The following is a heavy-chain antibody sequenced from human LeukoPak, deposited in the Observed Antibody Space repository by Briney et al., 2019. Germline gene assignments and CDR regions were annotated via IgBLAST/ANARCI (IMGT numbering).Heavy chain of an antibody. CDR2: FDPEDGET. CDR1: GYTLTELP. CDR3: ATAPIPRRLLWFGELPYY. J-gene: IGHJ4*02. Sequence: ASVKVSCKVSGYTLTELPMHWVRQAPGKGLEWMGGFDPEDGETIYAQKFQGRVTMTEDTSTDTAYMELSSLRSEDTAVYYCATAPIPRRLLWFGELPYYWGQGTLVTVSS. V-gene: IGHV1-24*01. D-gene: IGHD3-10*01.